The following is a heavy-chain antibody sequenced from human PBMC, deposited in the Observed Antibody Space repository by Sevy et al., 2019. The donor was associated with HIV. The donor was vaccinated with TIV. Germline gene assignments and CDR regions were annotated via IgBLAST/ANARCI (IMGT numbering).Heavy chain of an antibody. D-gene: IGHD3-3*01. CDR3: ASQTSGDFWSGYSYYFDY. CDR1: GGSISSSSYY. V-gene: IGHV4-39*01. CDR2: IYYSGST. J-gene: IGHJ4*02. Sequence: SETLSLTCTVSGGSISSSSYYWGWIRQPPGKGLEWIGSIYYSGSTYYNPSLKSRVTISVDTSKNQFSLKLSSVTAADPAVYYCASQTSGDFWSGYSYYFDYWGQGTLVTVSS.